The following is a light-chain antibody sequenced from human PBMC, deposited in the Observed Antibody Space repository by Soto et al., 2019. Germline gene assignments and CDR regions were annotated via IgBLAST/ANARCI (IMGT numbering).Light chain of an antibody. CDR3: SSFEGMSTPVL. CDR2: EVN. V-gene: IGLV2-23*02. CDR1: SSDIGSYTL. Sequence: QFALTQPASVSGSPGQSITISCTGTSSDIGSYTLVSWYQQHPGKAPKLLLFEVNSRLSGISYRFSGSKSGNTASLTISGLQAEDEADYYCSSFEGMSTPVLFGRGTKLTVL. J-gene: IGLJ3*02.